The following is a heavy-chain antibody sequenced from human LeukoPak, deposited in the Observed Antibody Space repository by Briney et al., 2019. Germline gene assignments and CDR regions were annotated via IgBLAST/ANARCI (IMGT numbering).Heavy chain of an antibody. V-gene: IGHV3-74*01. CDR3: AKDLGIGA. CDR1: GFTFSSHW. Sequence: GGSLRLSCTASGFTFSSHWMHWVRQAPGKGLVWASRINFDGSSTNYADSVKGRFTISRDKSMNTVFLQMNSLRAADTAVYYCAKDLGIGAWGQGTLVTVSS. D-gene: IGHD3-16*01. J-gene: IGHJ5*02. CDR2: INFDGSST.